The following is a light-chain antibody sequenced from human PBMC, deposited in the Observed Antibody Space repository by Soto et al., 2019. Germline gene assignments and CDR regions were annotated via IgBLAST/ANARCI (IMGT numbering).Light chain of an antibody. CDR2: GAS. CDR1: QSVSSSY. Sequence: EIVWTQSPGTLSLSPGERATLSCRASQSVSSSYFAWYQQKPGQAPRLLIYGASSRSTGIPARFNGSGSGTDFTLTISRLEPEDFAVYYCNQYGSSPSYTFGQGTKLEIK. V-gene: IGKV3-20*01. J-gene: IGKJ2*01. CDR3: NQYGSSPSYT.